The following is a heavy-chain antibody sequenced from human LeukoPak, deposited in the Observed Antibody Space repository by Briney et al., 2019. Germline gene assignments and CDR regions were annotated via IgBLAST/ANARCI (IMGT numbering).Heavy chain of an antibody. J-gene: IGHJ5*02. D-gene: IGHD1-26*01. CDR3: ARGGWANWFDP. V-gene: IGHV1-69*13. CDR1: GGTFSSYA. Sequence: GASVKVSCKASGGTFSSYAISWVRQAPGQGLEWMGGIIPIFGTANYAQKFQGIVTITADESTSTAYMELSSPRSEDTAVYYCARGGWANWFDPWGQGTLVTVSS. CDR2: IIPIFGTA.